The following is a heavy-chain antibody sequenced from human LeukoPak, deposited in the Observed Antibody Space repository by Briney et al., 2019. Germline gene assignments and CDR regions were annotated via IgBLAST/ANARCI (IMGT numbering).Heavy chain of an antibody. D-gene: IGHD3-22*01. Sequence: PSETLSLTCTVSGGSVSSGSYYWSWIRQPPGKGLEWIGYIYHSGSTYYNPSLKSRVTISVDRSKNQFSLKLSSVTAADTAVYYCARGRDYYDSSGYSDAFDIWGQGTMVTVSS. V-gene: IGHV4-30-2*01. J-gene: IGHJ3*02. CDR1: GGSVSSGSYY. CDR2: IYHSGST. CDR3: ARGRDYYDSSGYSDAFDI.